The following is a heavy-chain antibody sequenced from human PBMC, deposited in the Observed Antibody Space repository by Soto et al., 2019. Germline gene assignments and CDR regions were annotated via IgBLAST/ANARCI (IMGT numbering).Heavy chain of an antibody. V-gene: IGHV4-30-2*01. CDR3: AAGAIFGVVPLDY. D-gene: IGHD3-3*01. Sequence: QLQLQESGSGLVKPSQTLSLTCAVSGGSISSGGYSWSWIRQPPGKGLEWIGYIYHSGSTYYNPAPRIRVTIPVDRSKNQFSLKLSSVPAADTAVYYCAAGAIFGVVPLDYWGQGTLVTVSS. CDR1: GGSISSGGYS. J-gene: IGHJ4*02. CDR2: IYHSGST.